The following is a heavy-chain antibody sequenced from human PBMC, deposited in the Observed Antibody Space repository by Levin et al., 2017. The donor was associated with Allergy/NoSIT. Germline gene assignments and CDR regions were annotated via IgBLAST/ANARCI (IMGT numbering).Heavy chain of an antibody. CDR2: ISSNTRTI. V-gene: IGHV3-48*02. J-gene: IGHJ4*02. D-gene: IGHD2-15*01. CDR1: GFTFSNYN. CDR3: VREGGWWPPYYFDD. Sequence: GESLKISCAASGFTFSNYNMNWVRQAPGKGLEWLSYISSNTRTIYYASSLKGRFTVSRDNAKNSLYLQMNSLRDDDTAVYYCVREGGWWPPYYFDDWGQGAPVTVSS.